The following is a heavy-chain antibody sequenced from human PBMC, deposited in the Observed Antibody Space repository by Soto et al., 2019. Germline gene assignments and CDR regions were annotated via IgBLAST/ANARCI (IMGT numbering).Heavy chain of an antibody. Sequence: SGGSLRLSCAASGFTFSSYAMSWVRQAPGKGLEWVSAISGSGGSTYYAGSVKGRFTISRDNSKNTLYLQMNSLRAEDTAVYYCAKDRAAAGTGDWFDPWGQGTLVTAPQ. J-gene: IGHJ5*02. D-gene: IGHD6-13*01. V-gene: IGHV3-23*01. CDR1: GFTFSSYA. CDR2: ISGSGGST. CDR3: AKDRAAAGTGDWFDP.